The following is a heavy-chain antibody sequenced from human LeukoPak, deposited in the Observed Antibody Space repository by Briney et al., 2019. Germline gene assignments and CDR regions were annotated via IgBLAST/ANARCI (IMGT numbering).Heavy chain of an antibody. J-gene: IGHJ4*02. CDR1: GFTFSSYG. V-gene: IGHV3-30*18. D-gene: IGHD1-26*01. CDR3: AKDGQGSPDY. Sequence: PGGSLRLSCAASGFTFSSYGMHWVRQAPGKGLEWVAVISYDGSNKYYADSVKGRFTISRDNSKNTLYLQMNSLRADDTAVYYCAKDGQGSPDYWGQGTLVTVSS. CDR2: ISYDGSNK.